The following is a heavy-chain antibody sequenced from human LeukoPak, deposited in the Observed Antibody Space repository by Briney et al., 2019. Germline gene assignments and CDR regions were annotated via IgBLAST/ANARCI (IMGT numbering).Heavy chain of an antibody. CDR3: PQSVTGYQRWTDSYSSYSMDV. Sequence: GGSLRLSWAASGFTVDDYDMSWVRQAPGKGLELGSAISGSGASTYYADSVKCRFTMSRDSSNNTRYLQMKRLRAEDTAVYHSPQSVTGYQRWTDSYSSYSMDVWGKGTPVTISS. D-gene: IGHD3-9*01. CDR2: ISGSGAST. CDR1: GFTVDDYD. V-gene: IGHV3-23*01. J-gene: IGHJ6*03.